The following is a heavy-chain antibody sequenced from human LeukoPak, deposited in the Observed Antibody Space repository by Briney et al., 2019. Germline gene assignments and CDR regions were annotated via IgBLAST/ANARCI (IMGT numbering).Heavy chain of an antibody. CDR2: VYYSGST. V-gene: IGHV4-59*01. CDR1: GDFITAYY. D-gene: IGHD7-27*01. CDR3: ASNTGTVFDY. Sequence: SETLSLTCSVSGDFITAYYWSWIRQPPGKGLEWIGYVYYSGSTEYNPSLRSRVTISLDMSKHQFSLNLTSVTAANTAVYYCASNTGTVFDYWGQGALVTVSS. J-gene: IGHJ4*02.